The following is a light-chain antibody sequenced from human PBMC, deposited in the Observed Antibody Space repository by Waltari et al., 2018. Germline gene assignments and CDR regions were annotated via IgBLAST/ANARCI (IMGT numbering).Light chain of an antibody. CDR3: MQGTHWPWT. CDR1: QSLVSSDGNTY. Sequence: DVVMTQSPLSLPVTLGQPASISCRSSQSLVSSDGNTYFTWFRQRPGQSQRRLLYKVSNRDSGVPDRFSGSGSGTDFTLRISRVEAEDVGVYYCMQGTHWPWTFGQGTKVEIK. V-gene: IGKV2-30*01. J-gene: IGKJ1*01. CDR2: KVS.